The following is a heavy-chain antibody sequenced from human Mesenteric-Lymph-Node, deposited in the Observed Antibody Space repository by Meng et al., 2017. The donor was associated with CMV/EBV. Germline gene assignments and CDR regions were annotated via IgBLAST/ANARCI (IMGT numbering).Heavy chain of an antibody. CDR2: ISSSGSTI. V-gene: IGHV3-11*01. D-gene: IGHD4-11*01. CDR1: GFTFSDYY. CDR3: ARYSNYERRFDP. J-gene: IGHJ5*02. Sequence: GGSLRLSCAASGFTFSDYYMSWIRQAPGKGLEWVSYISSSGSTIYYADSVKGRFTISRDNAKNSLYLQMNSLRAEDTAMYYCARYSNYERRFDPWGQGTLVTVSS.